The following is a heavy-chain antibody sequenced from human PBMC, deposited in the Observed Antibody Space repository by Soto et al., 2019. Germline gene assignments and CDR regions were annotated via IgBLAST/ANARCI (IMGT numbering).Heavy chain of an antibody. D-gene: IGHD3-22*01. V-gene: IGHV3-23*01. Sequence: PVGSLRLSCAASGFTFSSYAMSWVRQAPGKGLEWVSAIGGSGGSTYYADSVKGRFTISRDNSKNTLYLQMNSLRAEDTAVYYCAKYYDSSGGVPRYFDYWGQGTLVTVSS. CDR2: IGGSGGST. CDR1: GFTFSSYA. J-gene: IGHJ4*03. CDR3: AKYYDSSGGVPRYFDY.